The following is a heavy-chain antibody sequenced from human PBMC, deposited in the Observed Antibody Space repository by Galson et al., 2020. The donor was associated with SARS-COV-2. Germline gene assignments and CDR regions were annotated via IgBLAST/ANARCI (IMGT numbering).Heavy chain of an antibody. Sequence: GESLQISCTASGFTFGDYAMSWFRQAPGKGLEWVGFIRSKAYGGTTEYAASVKGRFTISRDDSKSIAYLQMNSLKTEDTAVYYCTRAGIQLWLLDWFDPWGQGTLVTVSS. D-gene: IGHD5-18*01. J-gene: IGHJ5*02. CDR1: GFTFGDYA. CDR3: TRAGIQLWLLDWFDP. V-gene: IGHV3-49*03. CDR2: IRSKAYGGTT.